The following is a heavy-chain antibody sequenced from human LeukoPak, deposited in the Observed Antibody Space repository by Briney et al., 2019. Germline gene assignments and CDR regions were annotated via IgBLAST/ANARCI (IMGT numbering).Heavy chain of an antibody. D-gene: IGHD2/OR15-2a*01. CDR3: ARCKPTSNRAWGNAFDI. Sequence: PSQTLSLTCGVSGISFTFYSWTWVRQPPVRGLEWIGDCNPDGSTNSNPSLKSRVTISVDTSKSQFSLNLRSLTPADTAVFSCARCKPTSNRAWGNAFDIWGRGTMVSVS. J-gene: IGHJ3*02. V-gene: IGHV4-34*01. CDR1: GISFTFYS. CDR2: CNPDGST.